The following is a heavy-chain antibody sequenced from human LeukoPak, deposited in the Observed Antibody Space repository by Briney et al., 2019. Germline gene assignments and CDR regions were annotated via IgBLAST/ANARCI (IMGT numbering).Heavy chain of an antibody. CDR1: GFIFSNYA. V-gene: IGHV3-30*02. J-gene: IGHJ6*03. D-gene: IGHD2-2*01. Sequence: PGGSLRFSCAASGFIFSNYAMQWVRQAPGMGLEWAAFIRYDGGNTYYADSVKGRFTISRDNSKNTLYLQMNSLNAEDTAVYYCAKDEVVPGYYYTDVWGRGTTVTISS. CDR2: IRYDGGNT. CDR3: AKDEVVPGYYYTDV.